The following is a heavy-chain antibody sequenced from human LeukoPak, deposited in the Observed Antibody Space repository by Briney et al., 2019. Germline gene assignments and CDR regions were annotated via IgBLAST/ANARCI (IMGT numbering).Heavy chain of an antibody. CDR3: AKGSPWGYCDSTTCSRAGH. J-gene: IGHJ4*02. Sequence: GGSLRLSCTTSKFNFNSYGMTWVRQAPGKGLEWVSSISGSGGSTQYAASVKGRFTISRDNSKNTVYLQMNSLRAEDTAVYYCAKGSPWGYCDSTTCSRAGHWGQGTLVTVSS. CDR2: ISGSGGST. V-gene: IGHV3-23*01. CDR1: KFNFNSYG. D-gene: IGHD2-2*01.